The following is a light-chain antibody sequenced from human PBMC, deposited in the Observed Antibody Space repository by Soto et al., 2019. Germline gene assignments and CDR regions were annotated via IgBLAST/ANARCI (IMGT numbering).Light chain of an antibody. V-gene: IGLV2-8*01. J-gene: IGLJ1*01. Sequence: QSVLTQPPSASGSPGQSVTISCTGTSSDVGGYNYVSWYQQHPGKAPKLMIYEVNKRPSGVPDRFSASKSGKTASLTVSGLQAEDVADYYCSSYAGSNILFGTGTKVTVL. CDR3: SSYAGSNIL. CDR2: EVN. CDR1: SSDVGGYNY.